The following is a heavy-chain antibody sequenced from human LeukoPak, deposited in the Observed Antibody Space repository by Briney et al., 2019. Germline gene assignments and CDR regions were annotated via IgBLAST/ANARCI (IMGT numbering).Heavy chain of an antibody. D-gene: IGHD6-6*01. Sequence: ASVKVSCKASGYTFTSYYMHWVRQAPGQGLEWMGIINPSGGSTSYAQKFQGRVTMTRDMSTSTAYMELRSLRSDDTAVYYCARGYSSSSGFDYWGQGTLVTVSS. J-gene: IGHJ4*02. V-gene: IGHV1-46*01. CDR1: GYTFTSYY. CDR3: ARGYSSSSGFDY. CDR2: INPSGGST.